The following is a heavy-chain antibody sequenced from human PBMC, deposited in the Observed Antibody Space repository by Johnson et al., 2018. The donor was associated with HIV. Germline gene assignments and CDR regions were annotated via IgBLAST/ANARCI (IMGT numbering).Heavy chain of an antibody. D-gene: IGHD2-2*02. Sequence: EVQLLESGGNLVQPGGYLRLSCAASGFTFSSYDLHWVRQATGKGLEWVSVIYSGGSTCYADSVKGRFTISRDNSKNTLYLQMNSLRAEDTAVYYCAVGKYCSSTSCYMEDAFDIWGQGTMVTVSS. V-gene: IGHV3-66*01. CDR2: IYSGGST. CDR3: AVGKYCSSTSCYMEDAFDI. J-gene: IGHJ3*02. CDR1: GFTFSSYD.